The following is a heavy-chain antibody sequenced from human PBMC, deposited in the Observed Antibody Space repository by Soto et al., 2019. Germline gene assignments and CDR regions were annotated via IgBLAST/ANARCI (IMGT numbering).Heavy chain of an antibody. Sequence: QLQLQESGPGLVKPSETLSLTCTVSGGSISSSSYYWGWIRQPPGKGLEWIGSIYYSGSTYYNPSLKSRVTISVDTSKNQFSLKLSSVTAADTAVYYCARLANIAARDYWGQGTLVTVSS. CDR2: IYYSGST. CDR1: GGSISSSSYY. J-gene: IGHJ4*02. V-gene: IGHV4-39*01. D-gene: IGHD6-6*01. CDR3: ARLANIAARDY.